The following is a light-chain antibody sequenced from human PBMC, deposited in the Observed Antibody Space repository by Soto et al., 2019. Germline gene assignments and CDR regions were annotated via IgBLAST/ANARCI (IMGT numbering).Light chain of an antibody. CDR2: WAS. V-gene: IGKV4-1*01. Sequence: DIVMTQSPDSLAVSLGERATINCMSSQSVLYSSNNKNYLAWYQQKPGQPPKLLIYWASTRESGVPDRFSGIGSATDFTLTISSLQAEDVAVYYCQQYYRPWTFGQGTKVEIK. CDR1: QSVLYSSNNKNY. J-gene: IGKJ1*01. CDR3: QQYYRPWT.